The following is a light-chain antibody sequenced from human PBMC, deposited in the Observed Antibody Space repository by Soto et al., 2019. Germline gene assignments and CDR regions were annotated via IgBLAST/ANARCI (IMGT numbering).Light chain of an antibody. CDR3: HQYGRSPWT. CDR2: GAS. J-gene: IGKJ1*01. Sequence: EIVLTQSPGTLSLSPGERATLSCRTSETVSSYYLAWYQQKPGQAPRLLIYGASNRATGIPDAFSGSGSGTDFTLTISRLEPEDFAVYYCHQYGRSPWTFGQGTKVEL. V-gene: IGKV3-20*01. CDR1: ETVSSYY.